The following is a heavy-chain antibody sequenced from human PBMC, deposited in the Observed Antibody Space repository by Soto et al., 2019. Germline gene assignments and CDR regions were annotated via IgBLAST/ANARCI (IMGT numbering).Heavy chain of an antibody. V-gene: IGHV2-26*01. CDR3: ARIGDCSSTSCKPYYFDY. CDR1: GFSLSNARMG. Sequence: QVTLKESGPVLVKPTETLTLTCTVSGFSLSNARMGVSWIRQPPGKALEWLAHIFSNDEKSYSTSLKSRLTISTDTSKTQVVLTMTNMDPVDTATYYCARIGDCSSTSCKPYYFDYWGQGTLVTVSS. CDR2: IFSNDEK. D-gene: IGHD2-2*01. J-gene: IGHJ4*02.